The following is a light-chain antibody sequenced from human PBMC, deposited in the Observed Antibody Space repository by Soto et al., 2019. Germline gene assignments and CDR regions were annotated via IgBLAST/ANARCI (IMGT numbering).Light chain of an antibody. CDR1: QSVSSY. V-gene: IGKV3-11*01. CDR3: QQYGSSIT. Sequence: ETVLTQSPATLSLSPGERATLSCRASQSVSSYLAWYQQKPGQAPRLLIYDASNRATGIPARFSGSGSGTDFTLTISSLEPEDFAVYYCQQYGSSITFGQ. CDR2: DAS. J-gene: IGKJ5*01.